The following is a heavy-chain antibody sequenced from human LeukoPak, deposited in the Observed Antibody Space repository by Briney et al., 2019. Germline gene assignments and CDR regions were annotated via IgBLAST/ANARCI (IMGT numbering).Heavy chain of an antibody. J-gene: IGHJ4*02. CDR1: GFTFSSYW. CDR3: ARGGGYSYGPFDY. D-gene: IGHD5-18*01. CDR2: INSDGSST. V-gene: IGHV3-74*01. Sequence: PGGSLRLSCAASGFTFSSYWMHWVRQAPGKGLVWVSRINSDGSSTSYADSVKGRFTISRDNAKNTLYLQVNSLRAEDTAVYYCARGGGYSYGPFDYWGQGTLVTVSS.